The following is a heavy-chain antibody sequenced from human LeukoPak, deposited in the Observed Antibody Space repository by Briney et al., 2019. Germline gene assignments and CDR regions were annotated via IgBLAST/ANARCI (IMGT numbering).Heavy chain of an antibody. V-gene: IGHV3-48*03. CDR1: GFTFSSYE. CDR2: ISSSGNTI. CDR3: PRGMDA. Sequence: GGSLRLSCAASGFTFSSYEMNWVRQAPGKGLEWVSFISSSGNTIYYSDSVKGRFTISRDNAKNSLYLQMNSLRAEDTAVYYCPRGMDAWGPGTLVTVSS. J-gene: IGHJ5*02.